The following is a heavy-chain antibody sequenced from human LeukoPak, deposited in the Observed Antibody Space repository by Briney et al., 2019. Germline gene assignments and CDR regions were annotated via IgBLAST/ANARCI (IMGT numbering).Heavy chain of an antibody. CDR1: GGSISSGGYS. D-gene: IGHD2-21*02. J-gene: IGHJ4*02. CDR3: AREAYCGGDCYSGFDY. Sequence: SETLSLTCAVSGGSISSGGYSWSWIRQPPGKGLEWIGYIYYSGSTNYNPSLKSRVTISVDASKNQFSLKLSSVTAADTAVYYCAREAYCGGDCYSGFDYWGQGTLVTVSS. CDR2: IYYSGST. V-gene: IGHV4-61*08.